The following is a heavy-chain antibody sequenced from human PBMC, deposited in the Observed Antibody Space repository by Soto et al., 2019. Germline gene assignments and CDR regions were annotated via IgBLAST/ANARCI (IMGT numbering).Heavy chain of an antibody. CDR3: ARRFIGTAWVLAAWGLDP. J-gene: IGHJ5*02. CDR2: INPNSGGT. V-gene: IGHV1-2*02. Sequence: ASVKDSGKASGYTFTGYYMHWVRQAPGQGLEWMGWINPNSGGTNYAQKFQGRVTMTRDTSISTAYMELSRLRSDDTAVYYCARRFIGTAWVLAAWGLDPWGQGTLVTVSA. CDR1: GYTFTGYY. D-gene: IGHD5-18*01.